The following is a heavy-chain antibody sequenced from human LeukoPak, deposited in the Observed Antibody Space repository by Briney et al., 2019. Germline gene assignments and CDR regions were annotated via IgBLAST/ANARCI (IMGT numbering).Heavy chain of an antibody. V-gene: IGHV3-48*02. D-gene: IGHD6-13*01. J-gene: IGHJ4*02. CDR1: AFTFSSYI. Sequence: GGALRLSCAASAFTFSSYIMHWVRPAPGKGLERVSYICSSSSTIYFADSVKGRFTISRENAKYALYLQMNSLRDEDTAVYYCAREGAAAGGMDYWGQGNLVSVSS. CDR2: ICSSSSTI. CDR3: AREGAAAGGMDY.